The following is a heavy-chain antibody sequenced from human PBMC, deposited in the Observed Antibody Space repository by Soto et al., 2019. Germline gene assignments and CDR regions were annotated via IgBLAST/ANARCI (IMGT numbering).Heavy chain of an antibody. J-gene: IGHJ3*01. V-gene: IGHV1-18*01. D-gene: IGHD1-26*01. CDR2: ISAYNGDT. CDR1: GYTFTSYG. CDR3: ARGLTGRYSIAFDL. Sequence: GASVKVSCKASGYTFTSYGIGGVRQAPGQGPEWMGWISAYNGDTNYAQKFQGRVTMTTDNSQNTVFLQMNSLRIEDSGVYSCARGLTGRYSIAFDLWGQGTVVTVSS.